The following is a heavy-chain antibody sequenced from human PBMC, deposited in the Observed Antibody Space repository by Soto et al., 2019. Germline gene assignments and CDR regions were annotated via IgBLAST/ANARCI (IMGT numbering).Heavy chain of an antibody. D-gene: IGHD3-22*01. J-gene: IGHJ4*02. V-gene: IGHV1-58*01. CDR2: ILVGSGQT. Sequence: VRQARGQPPEWIGWILVGSGQTNYAQKFQGRVAITRDMSTYTAYLELNSLRSDDTAVYYCAAISSGYYRVFDYWGQGTLVTVSS. CDR3: AAISSGYYRVFDY.